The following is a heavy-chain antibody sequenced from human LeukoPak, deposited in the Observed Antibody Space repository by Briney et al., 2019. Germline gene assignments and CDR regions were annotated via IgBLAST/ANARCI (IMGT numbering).Heavy chain of an antibody. D-gene: IGHD3-10*01. Sequence: PSQTLSLTCTVSGGSISSGSYYWSWIRQPAGKGLEWIGRIYTSGSTNYNPSLKSRVTISVHTSKNQFSLKLSSVTAADTAVYYCASVDADYYGSGSYYLNDYWGQGTLVTVSS. CDR2: IYTSGST. CDR1: GGSISSGSYY. CDR3: ASVDADYYGSGSYYLNDY. J-gene: IGHJ4*02. V-gene: IGHV4-61*02.